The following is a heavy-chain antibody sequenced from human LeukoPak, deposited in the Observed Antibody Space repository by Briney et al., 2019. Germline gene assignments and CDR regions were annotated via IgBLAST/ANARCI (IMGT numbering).Heavy chain of an antibody. Sequence: PSETLSLTCGVYGGSFSAYYWSWIRQAPEKGLEWIGEINHRGSTNYNPSLKSRVTISLDTSENQSSLKLSSVTAADTAVYYCARGRITTFGVVIPLDYWGQGALVTVSS. CDR3: ARGRITTFGVVIPLDY. D-gene: IGHD2-21*01. CDR2: INHRGST. CDR1: GGSFSAYY. J-gene: IGHJ4*02. V-gene: IGHV4-34*01.